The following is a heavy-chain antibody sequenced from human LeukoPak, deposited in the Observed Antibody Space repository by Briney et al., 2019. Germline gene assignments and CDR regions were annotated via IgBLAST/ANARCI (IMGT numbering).Heavy chain of an antibody. Sequence: SETLSLTCTVSGGSISTYYWSWIRQPPGKGLEWIGYIHYSGSTNYNPSLKSRVTISVDTSKNQFSLKLSSVTAVDTAVYYCARGYFDNSGYSAPFHYWGQGTLVTVSS. J-gene: IGHJ4*02. CDR3: ARGYFDNSGYSAPFHY. CDR1: GGSISTYY. V-gene: IGHV4-59*01. CDR2: IHYSGST. D-gene: IGHD3-22*01.